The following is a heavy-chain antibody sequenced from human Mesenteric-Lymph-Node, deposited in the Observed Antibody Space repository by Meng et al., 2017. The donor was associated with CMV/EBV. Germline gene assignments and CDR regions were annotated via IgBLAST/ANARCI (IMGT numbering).Heavy chain of an antibody. J-gene: IGHJ2*01. D-gene: IGHD3-9*01. Sequence: SGVGVGWIRQPPGKALEWLALIYWNDDQRHSPSLKNRLTITKDTSKNQVVLKMTNMDPVDTATYYCARLGRYYDIMNGYSSYWYFDLWGRGTLVTVSS. CDR1: SGVG. CDR2: IYWNDDQ. V-gene: IGHV2-5*01. CDR3: ARLGRYYDIMNGYSSYWYFDL.